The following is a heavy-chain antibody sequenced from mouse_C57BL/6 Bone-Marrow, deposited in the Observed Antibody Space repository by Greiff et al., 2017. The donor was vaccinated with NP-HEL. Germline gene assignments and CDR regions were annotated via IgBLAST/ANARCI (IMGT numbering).Heavy chain of an antibody. Sequence: VQLQQSVAELVRPGASVKLSCTASGFNIKNTYMHWAKQRPEQGLEWIGRIDPANGNTKYAPKFQGKATITADTSSNTAYLQLSSLTSEDTAIYYGARDYYGSSYGGAWFAYWGQGTLVTVSA. CDR2: IDPANGNT. CDR1: GFNIKNTY. D-gene: IGHD1-1*01. J-gene: IGHJ3*01. V-gene: IGHV14-3*01. CDR3: ARDYYGSSYGGAWFAY.